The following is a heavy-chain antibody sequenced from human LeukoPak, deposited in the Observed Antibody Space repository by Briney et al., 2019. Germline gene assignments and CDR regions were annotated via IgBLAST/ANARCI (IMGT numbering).Heavy chain of an antibody. Sequence: SQTLSLTCTVSGGSLSSGSDYWSWIRQSAGKGLEWIGRIYASGSTNYNPSLKSRVTISVDTSKNQFSLKLSSVTAADTAVYYCARHGGRAAAGWGDNWFDPWGQGTLVTVSS. CDR3: ARHGGRAAAGWGDNWFDP. V-gene: IGHV4-61*02. D-gene: IGHD6-13*01. J-gene: IGHJ5*02. CDR2: IYASGST. CDR1: GGSLSSGSDY.